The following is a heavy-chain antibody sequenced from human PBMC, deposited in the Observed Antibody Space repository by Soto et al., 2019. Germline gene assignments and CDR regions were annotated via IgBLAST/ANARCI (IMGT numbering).Heavy chain of an antibody. Sequence: ASVKVSCKASGYTFTGYYMHWLRQAPGQGLEWMGWINPNSGGTKYAQKFQGRVTMTNDTSISTAYMELSRLGSDDTAVYYCARGDFDSSANYYAGWFDPWGQGTLVTVYS. CDR3: ARGDFDSSANYYAGWFDP. V-gene: IGHV1-2*02. D-gene: IGHD3-22*01. J-gene: IGHJ5*02. CDR2: INPNSGGT. CDR1: GYTFTGYY.